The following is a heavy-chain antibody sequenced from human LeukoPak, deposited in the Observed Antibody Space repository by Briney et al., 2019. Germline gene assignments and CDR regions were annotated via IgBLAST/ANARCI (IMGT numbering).Heavy chain of an antibody. CDR3: ARDRRYYGSGSYYGDNWFDP. D-gene: IGHD3-10*01. V-gene: IGHV1-18*01. CDR1: GYTVSSYG. Sequence: GASVKVSCKASGYTVSSYGISWVRQGPGQGLEWMGWISGYNGNTNYAQKVQGRVTMTTDTSTSTAYMELRSLRSDDPAVSYCARDRRYYGSGSYYGDNWFDPWGQGTLVTVSS. J-gene: IGHJ5*02. CDR2: ISGYNGNT.